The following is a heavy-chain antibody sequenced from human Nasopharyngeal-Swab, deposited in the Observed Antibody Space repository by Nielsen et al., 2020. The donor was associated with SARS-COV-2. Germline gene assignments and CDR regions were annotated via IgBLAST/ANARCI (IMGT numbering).Heavy chain of an antibody. Sequence: GESLKISCAASGFTFSDYYMSWIRRAPGKGLEWVSYISSSSSYTNYADSVKGRFTISRDNAKNSLYLQMNSLRAEDTAVYYCARDSMPHCSSTSCRKYGMDVWGQGTTVTVSS. CDR2: ISSSSSYT. J-gene: IGHJ6*02. D-gene: IGHD2-2*01. V-gene: IGHV3-11*05. CDR3: ARDSMPHCSSTSCRKYGMDV. CDR1: GFTFSDYY.